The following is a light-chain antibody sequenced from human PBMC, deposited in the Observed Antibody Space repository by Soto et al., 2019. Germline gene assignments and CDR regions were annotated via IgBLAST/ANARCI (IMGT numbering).Light chain of an antibody. J-gene: IGKJ4*01. Sequence: DIQMTQSPSSLSASVGDRVTITCRASQDISTYLAWYQQKPGRAPKVLIRATSTLQSGVPSRFSGRGSGTAFTLSISNLQPEDSATYYCHQANSLPLTFGGGTKVEIK. V-gene: IGKV1-12*01. CDR3: HQANSLPLT. CDR2: ATS. CDR1: QDISTY.